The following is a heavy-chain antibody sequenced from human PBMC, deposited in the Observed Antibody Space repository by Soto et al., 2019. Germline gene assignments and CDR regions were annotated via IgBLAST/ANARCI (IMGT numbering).Heavy chain of an antibody. CDR2: IQSGGTT. CDR1: GFTVSSKY. V-gene: IGHV3-66*01. J-gene: IGHJ6*04. Sequence: GGSLRLACAASGFTVSSKYMTWVRQAPGKGPEWVSLIQSGGTTYYADSVKGRFTISRDTSENTLHLQMDSLRVEDTAVYYCARDDVLCDGGRCYGIPLDVWGKRTTVTVSS. CDR3: ARDDVLCDGGRCYGIPLDV. D-gene: IGHD2-15*01.